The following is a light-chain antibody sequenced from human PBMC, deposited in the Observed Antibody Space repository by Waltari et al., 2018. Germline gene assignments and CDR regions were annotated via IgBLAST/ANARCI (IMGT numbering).Light chain of an antibody. J-gene: IGLJ1*01. CDR3: SSYTSTSTYV. CDR1: DSAIRGSPY. V-gene: IGLV2-14*03. CDR2: DVT. Sequence: SALPHPASVSWSPGPSITISCTATDSAIRGSPYVSWYQQPPGKGPKLMIYDVTNRPSGVSNRFSGSKSGNTASLTISGLQAEDEADYYCSSYTSTSTYVFGGGTKVTVL.